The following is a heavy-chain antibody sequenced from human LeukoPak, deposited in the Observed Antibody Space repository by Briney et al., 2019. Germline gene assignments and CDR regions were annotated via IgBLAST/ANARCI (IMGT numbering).Heavy chain of an antibody. CDR1: GGSISPYY. J-gene: IGHJ3*02. Sequence: SETLSLTCTVSGGSISPYYWSWIRQPPGKGLEWIGYIYYNGGTNYNPSLKSRVTISVDTSKNQFSLKLSSVTAADTAVYYCARVPTTVVIKGAFDIWGQGTMVTVSS. CDR2: IYYNGGT. V-gene: IGHV4-59*12. CDR3: ARVPTTVVIKGAFDI. D-gene: IGHD4-23*01.